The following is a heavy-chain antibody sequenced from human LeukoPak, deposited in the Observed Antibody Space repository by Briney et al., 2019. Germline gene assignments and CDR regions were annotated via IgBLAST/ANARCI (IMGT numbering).Heavy chain of an antibody. Sequence: GGSLRLSCEASGFTFSHYNINWVRQAPGRGLEWVSSIDTSSTHMNYADSVKGRFTISRDNARNSLYLQMHSLTVEDTAVYFCARSLVGAVIDYWGQGTLVTASS. CDR3: ARSLVGAVIDY. CDR1: GFTFSHYN. V-gene: IGHV3-21*06. CDR2: IDTSSTHM. J-gene: IGHJ4*02. D-gene: IGHD1-26*01.